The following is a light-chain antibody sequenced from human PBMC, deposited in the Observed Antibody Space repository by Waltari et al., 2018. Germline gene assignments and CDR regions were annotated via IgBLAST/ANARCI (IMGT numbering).Light chain of an antibody. CDR1: SSDVGGYNY. CDR2: EVS. Sequence: QSALNQPTSASGPPGQSVTISCTGTSSDVGGYNYVSWYKQHPAKAPKLMIVEVSKRPSGVPVLFPGSKSGNTASLTVSGLQADNDSHLYSSSYAGSNDGVFGGGTGLTVL. CDR3: SSYAGSNDGV. V-gene: IGLV2-8*01. J-gene: IGLJ3*02.